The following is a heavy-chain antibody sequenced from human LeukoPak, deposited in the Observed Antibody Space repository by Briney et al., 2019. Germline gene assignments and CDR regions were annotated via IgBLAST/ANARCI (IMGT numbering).Heavy chain of an antibody. D-gene: IGHD3-22*01. CDR3: ARVRTNYYDSRDAFDI. Sequence: GGSLRLSCVASGFTFSSYWMHWVRQAPGKGLVWVSRINSDGSSTSYADSVKGRFTISRDNAKNTLYLQMNSLRAEDTAVYYCARVRTNYYDSRDAFDIWGQGTMVTVSS. J-gene: IGHJ3*02. CDR2: INSDGSST. CDR1: GFTFSSYW. V-gene: IGHV3-74*01.